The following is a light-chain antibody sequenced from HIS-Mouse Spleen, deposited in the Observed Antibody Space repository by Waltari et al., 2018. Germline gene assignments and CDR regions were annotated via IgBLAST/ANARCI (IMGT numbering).Light chain of an antibody. CDR3: SSYTSSSTWV. CDR1: SIHVGGYTY. V-gene: IGLV2-14*03. CDR2: DVS. J-gene: IGLJ3*02. Sequence: QSALTQPASVSGSPGQSITISCTGTSIHVGGYTYVSWYQQHPRKAPKLMIYDVSNRPSGVSNRFSGSKAGNTASLTISGLQAEDEADYYCSSYTSSSTWVFGGGTKLTVL.